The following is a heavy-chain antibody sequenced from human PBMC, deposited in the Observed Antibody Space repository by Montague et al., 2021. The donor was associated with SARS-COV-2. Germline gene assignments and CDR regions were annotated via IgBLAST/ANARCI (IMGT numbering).Heavy chain of an antibody. J-gene: IGHJ6*02. CDR1: GGSFSGYY. V-gene: IGHV4-34*01. CDR2: INHSGSA. Sequence: SETLSLTCAVYGGSFSGYYWSWIRQPPGKGLEWIGEINHSGSANYNPSLKSRVTISVDTSKNQFSLKLSSVTAADTAVYYCARVRYYGSGTSLDMHVWGQGTTVAVSS. D-gene: IGHD3-10*01. CDR3: ARVRYYGSGTSLDMHV.